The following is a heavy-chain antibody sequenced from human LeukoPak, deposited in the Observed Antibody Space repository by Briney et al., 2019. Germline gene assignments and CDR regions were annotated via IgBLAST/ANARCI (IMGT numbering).Heavy chain of an antibody. CDR2: IYYSGSTNYT. Sequence: SETLSLTCTVSGGSISSHYWSWIRQPPGKGLEWIGYIYYSGSTNYTNYNPSLKSRVTILVDTSKNQFSLKLSSVTAADTAVYYCARDPIVSVGDWYFDLWGRGTLVTVSS. V-gene: IGHV4-59*11. D-gene: IGHD3-16*02. J-gene: IGHJ2*01. CDR1: GGSISSHY. CDR3: ARDPIVSVGDWYFDL.